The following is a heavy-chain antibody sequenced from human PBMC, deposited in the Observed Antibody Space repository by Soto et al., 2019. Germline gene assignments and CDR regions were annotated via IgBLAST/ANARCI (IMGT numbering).Heavy chain of an antibody. CDR2: INPNSGGT. Sequence: GASVKVSCKASGYTFTGYYMHWVRQAPGQGLEWMGWINPNSGGTNYAQKFQGRVTMTRDTSISTAYMELSRLRSDDPSVYYCARTVEQQLLLGNGFDPWGQGTRVTVSS. J-gene: IGHJ5*02. D-gene: IGHD6-13*01. V-gene: IGHV1-2*02. CDR3: ARTVEQQLLLGNGFDP. CDR1: GYTFTGYY.